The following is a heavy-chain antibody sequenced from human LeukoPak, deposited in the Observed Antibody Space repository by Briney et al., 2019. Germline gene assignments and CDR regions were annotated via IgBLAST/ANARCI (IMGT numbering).Heavy chain of an antibody. CDR3: AKRTIAVAGGYYFDY. V-gene: IGHV3-23*01. J-gene: IGHJ4*02. CDR1: GFTFSSYA. CDR2: ISGSGGNT. Sequence: GGSLRLSCAASGFTFSSYAMSWVRQAPGKGLEGVSAISGSGGNTYYADSVKGRFTISRDNSKNTLYLQMNSLRAEDTAVYYCAKRTIAVAGGYYFDYWGQGTLVTVSS. D-gene: IGHD6-19*01.